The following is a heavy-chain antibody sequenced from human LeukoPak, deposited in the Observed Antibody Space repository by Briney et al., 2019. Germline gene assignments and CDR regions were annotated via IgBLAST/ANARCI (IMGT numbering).Heavy chain of an antibody. CDR1: GFTFSSYS. CDR2: ISSSSSYI. D-gene: IGHD3-22*01. J-gene: IGHJ4*02. CDR3: ARDRVLDYYDSSGYDY. V-gene: IGHV3-21*01. Sequence: PGGSLRLSCAASGFTFSSYSMNWVRQAPGKGLEWVSSISSSSSYIYYADSVKGRFTISRDNAKNSLYLQMNSLRAEETAVYYCARDRVLDYYDSSGYDYWGQGTLVTVSS.